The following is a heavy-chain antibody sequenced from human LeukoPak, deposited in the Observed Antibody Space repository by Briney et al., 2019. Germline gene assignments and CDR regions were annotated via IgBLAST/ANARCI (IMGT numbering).Heavy chain of an antibody. V-gene: IGHV4-34*09. Sequence: SETLSLTCAVYGGSFIGYYWSWIRQPPGKGLEWIGEINHSGSTNYNPSLKSRVTISVDTSKNQFSLKLSSVTAADTAVNYCARDRLVRGVTPTLFYYYGMDVWGQGTTVTVSS. J-gene: IGHJ6*02. D-gene: IGHD3-10*01. CDR2: INHSGST. CDR3: ARDRLVRGVTPTLFYYYGMDV. CDR1: GGSFIGYY.